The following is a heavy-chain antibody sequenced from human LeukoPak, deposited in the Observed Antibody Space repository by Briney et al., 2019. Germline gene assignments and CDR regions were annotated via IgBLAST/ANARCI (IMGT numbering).Heavy chain of an antibody. CDR2: INHSGST. CDR3: ARTHYGSGSYYLRRDWFDP. V-gene: IGHV4-34*01. CDR1: GGSFSGYY. D-gene: IGHD3-10*01. J-gene: IGHJ5*02. Sequence: SETLSLTCAVYGGSFSGYYWSWIRQPPGKGLEWIGEINHSGSTNYNPSLKSRVTISVDTSKNQSSLKLSSVTAAGTAVYYCARTHYGSGSYYLRRDWFDPWGQGTLVTVSS.